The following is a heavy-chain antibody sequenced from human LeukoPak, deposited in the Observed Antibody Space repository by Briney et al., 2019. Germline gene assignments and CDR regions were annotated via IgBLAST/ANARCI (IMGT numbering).Heavy chain of an antibody. J-gene: IGHJ6*02. CDR3: ARSRPTSYYYYGMDV. CDR2: IRYDGSNK. CDR1: GFTFSSYG. V-gene: IGHV3-30*02. Sequence: GGSLRLSCAASGFTFSSYGMHWVRQAPGKGLEWVAFIRYDGSNKYYADSVKGRFTISRDNSKNTLYLQMNSLRAEDTAVYYCARSRPTSYYYYGMDVWGQGTTVTVSS.